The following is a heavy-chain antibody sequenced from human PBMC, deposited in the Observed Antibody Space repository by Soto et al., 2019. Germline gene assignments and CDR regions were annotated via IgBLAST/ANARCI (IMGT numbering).Heavy chain of an antibody. Sequence: EVQLVESGGGLVQPGGSLRLSCAASGFTFSSYEMNWVRQAPGKGLEWVSYISSSGSTIYYADSVKGRFTISRDNAKNSLYLQMNSLRAEDTAVYYCARGGHIVVVTAIPDAFDIWGQGTMVTVSS. CDR1: GFTFSSYE. CDR2: ISSSGSTI. CDR3: ARGGHIVVVTAIPDAFDI. J-gene: IGHJ3*02. D-gene: IGHD2-21*02. V-gene: IGHV3-48*03.